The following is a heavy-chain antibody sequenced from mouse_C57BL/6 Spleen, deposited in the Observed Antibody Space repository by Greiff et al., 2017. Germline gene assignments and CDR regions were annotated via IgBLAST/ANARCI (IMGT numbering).Heavy chain of an antibody. V-gene: IGHV1-74*01. J-gene: IGHJ3*01. CDR1: GYTFTSYW. Sequence: QVQLQQPGAELVKPGASVKVSCKASGYTFTSYWMHWVKQSPGQGLEWIGSINPTDSDTNYNQKFKGKATMTVDKSSSTAYMQLYSLASEDSAVYESRISHQAYWGTGTLVTVSA. CDR2: INPTDSDT. CDR3: RISHQAY.